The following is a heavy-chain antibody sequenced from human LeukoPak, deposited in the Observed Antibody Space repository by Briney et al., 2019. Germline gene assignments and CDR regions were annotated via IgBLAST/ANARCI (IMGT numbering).Heavy chain of an antibody. CDR3: ASSKPYYYDSSGYQD. V-gene: IGHV1-46*01. D-gene: IGHD3-22*01. CDR2: INPRGGST. J-gene: IGHJ4*02. CDR1: GYTFTSYY. Sequence: GASVKVSCKASGYTFTSYYMHWVRQAPGQGLEWMGIINPRGGSTSYAQKFQGRVTMTRDTSTSTVYMELSSLRSEDTAVYYCASSKPYYYDSSGYQDWGQGTLVTVSS.